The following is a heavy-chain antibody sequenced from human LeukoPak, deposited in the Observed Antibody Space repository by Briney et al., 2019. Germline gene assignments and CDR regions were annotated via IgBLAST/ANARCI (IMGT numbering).Heavy chain of an antibody. CDR1: GGSISSSTYY. CDR2: IYYSGST. Sequence: PSETLSLTCTVSGGSISSSTYYWGWIRQPPGEGLEWIGSIYYSGSTYYNASLKSRVTISADTSKNQFSLKLSSVTAADTAAYYCARPLSGSSSWHGDAFDIWGQGTMVTVSS. J-gene: IGHJ3*02. CDR3: ARPLSGSSSWHGDAFDI. V-gene: IGHV4-39*01. D-gene: IGHD6-13*01.